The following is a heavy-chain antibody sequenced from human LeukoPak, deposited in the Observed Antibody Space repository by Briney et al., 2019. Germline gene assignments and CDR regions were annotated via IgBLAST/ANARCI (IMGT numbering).Heavy chain of an antibody. J-gene: IGHJ4*02. V-gene: IGHV3-33*01. CDR1: GFTFSSYG. D-gene: IGHD1-26*01. CDR2: IWYDGSNK. CDR3: ASMAGYSGSYYPFSEFDY. Sequence: GGSLRLSCAASGFTFSSYGMHWVRQAPGKGLEWVAVIWYDGSNKYYADSVKGRFTISRDNSKNTLYLQMNSLRAEDTAVYYCASMAGYSGSYYPFSEFDYWGQGTLVTVSS.